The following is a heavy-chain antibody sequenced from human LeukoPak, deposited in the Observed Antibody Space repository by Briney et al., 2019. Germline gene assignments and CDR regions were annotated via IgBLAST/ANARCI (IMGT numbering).Heavy chain of an antibody. CDR3: AKDQGGPVVVPAAIGY. V-gene: IGHV3-23*01. CDR1: GFTFSSYA. D-gene: IGHD2-2*02. CDR2: ISGSGGST. J-gene: IGHJ4*02. Sequence: GGSLRLSCAASGFTFSSYAMSWVRQAPGKGLEWVSAISGSGGSTYYADSVKGRFTISRDNSKNTLYLQMNSLRAEDTAVYYCAKDQGGPVVVPAAIGYWGQGTLVTVSS.